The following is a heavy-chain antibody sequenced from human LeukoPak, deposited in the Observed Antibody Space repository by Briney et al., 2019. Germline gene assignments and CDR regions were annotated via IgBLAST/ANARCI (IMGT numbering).Heavy chain of an antibody. J-gene: IGHJ3*02. CDR2: INHSGST. V-gene: IGHV4-61*10. CDR3: ARHEGTFDI. Sequence: SETLSLTCTVSGGSISSGSYYWSWIRQPAGKGLEWIGEINHSGSTNYNPSLKSRVTKSVDTSKKQFSLKLRSVTAADTAVYYCARHEGTFDIWGQGTMVTVSS. CDR1: GGSISSGSYY.